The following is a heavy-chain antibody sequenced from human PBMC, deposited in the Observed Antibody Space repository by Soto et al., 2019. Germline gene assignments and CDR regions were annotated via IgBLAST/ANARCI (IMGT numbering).Heavy chain of an antibody. Sequence: PSETLSLTCAVYGGSFSGYYWSWIRQPPGKGLEWIGEINHSGSTNYNPSLKSRVTISVDTSKNQFSLKLSSVTAADTAVYYCARQGAVAGTSPILADRGQGTLVTVSS. CDR2: INHSGST. D-gene: IGHD6-19*01. J-gene: IGHJ4*02. V-gene: IGHV4-34*01. CDR1: GGSFSGYY. CDR3: ARQGAVAGTSPILAD.